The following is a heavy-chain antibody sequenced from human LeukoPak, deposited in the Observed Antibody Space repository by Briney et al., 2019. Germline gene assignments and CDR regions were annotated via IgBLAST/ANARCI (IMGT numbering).Heavy chain of an antibody. D-gene: IGHD3-10*01. CDR1: GFTFSSYS. CDR2: ISSSSSCI. V-gene: IGHV3-21*04. J-gene: IGHJ5*02. CDR3: ARDYYGSGSSGPPWNWFDP. Sequence: GGSLRLSCAASGFTFSSYSMNWVRQAPGKGLEWVSSISSSSSCIYYADSVKGRFTISRDNAKNSLYLQMNSLRAEDTAVYYCARDYYGSGSSGPPWNWFDPWGQGTLVTVSS.